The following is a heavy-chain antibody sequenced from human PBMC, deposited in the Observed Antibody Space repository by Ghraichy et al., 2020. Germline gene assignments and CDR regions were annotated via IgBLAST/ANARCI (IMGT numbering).Heavy chain of an antibody. CDR3: ARGGAGDSSGYYQNY. CDR1: GFTFSGYG. V-gene: IGHV3-33*01. Sequence: GESLNISCAASGFTFSGYGMHWVRQAPGKGLEWVAVIWYDGSNKYYADSVKGRFTISRDNSKNTLYLQMNSLTAEDTAVYYCARGGAGDSSGYYQNYWGQGALVTVSS. D-gene: IGHD3-22*01. J-gene: IGHJ4*02. CDR2: IWYDGSNK.